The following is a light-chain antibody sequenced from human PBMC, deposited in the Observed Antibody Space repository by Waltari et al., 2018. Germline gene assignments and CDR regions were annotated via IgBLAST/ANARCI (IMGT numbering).Light chain of an antibody. J-gene: IGLJ6*01. CDR2: SNK. V-gene: IGLV1-44*01. CDR1: SSNIGTNT. CDR3: AAWDDSLNGNV. Sequence: QSVLTQPPSASGTPGQRVTISCSGSSSNIGTNTVNWYQQVPGTAPKLLIYSNKRRASGVPDRFSGSKSGTSASLAIGGLQSADEADYYCAAWDDSLNGNVFGSGTKVTVL.